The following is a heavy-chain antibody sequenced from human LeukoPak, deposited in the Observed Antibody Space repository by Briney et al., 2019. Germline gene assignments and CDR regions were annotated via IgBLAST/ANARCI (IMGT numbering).Heavy chain of an antibody. CDR3: ARSVVVIAPQDY. CDR1: GYSFTSYW. Sequence: GESLKISCKGSGYSFTSYWIGWVRQAPGQGLEWMGWINPNSGGTNYAQNFQGRVTMTRDTSISTAYMELNRLTSDDTAVYYCARSVVVIAPQDYWGQGTLVTVSS. D-gene: IGHD3-22*01. CDR2: INPNSGGT. V-gene: IGHV1-2*02. J-gene: IGHJ4*02.